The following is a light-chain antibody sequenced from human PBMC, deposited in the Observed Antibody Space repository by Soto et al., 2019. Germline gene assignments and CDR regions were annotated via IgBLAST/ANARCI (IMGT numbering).Light chain of an antibody. J-gene: IGKJ4*01. CDR1: QSVSNN. Sequence: EIVMTQSPATLSVSPGERATLSCRASQSVSNNLAWYQQKPGHAPRLLIYHASTGATGIPARFSGSGSGTELTLTSSSVQSEDFAVYYCQQYNEWPLTFGGGTKVEIK. V-gene: IGKV3-15*01. CDR2: HAS. CDR3: QQYNEWPLT.